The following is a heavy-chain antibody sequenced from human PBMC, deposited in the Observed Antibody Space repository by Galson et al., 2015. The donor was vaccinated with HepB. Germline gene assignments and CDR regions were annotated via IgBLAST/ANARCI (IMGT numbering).Heavy chain of an antibody. CDR3: ARVGTYCGGDCYPLDY. J-gene: IGHJ4*02. CDR1: GGSLSSGGYY. CDR2: IYYSGST. D-gene: IGHD2-21*02. Sequence: TLSLTCTVSGGSLSSGGYYWSWIRQHPGKGLEWIGYIYYSGSTYYNPSLKSRVTISVDTSKNQFSLKLSPVTAADTAVYYCARVGTYCGGDCYPLDYWGQGTLVTVSS. V-gene: IGHV4-31*03.